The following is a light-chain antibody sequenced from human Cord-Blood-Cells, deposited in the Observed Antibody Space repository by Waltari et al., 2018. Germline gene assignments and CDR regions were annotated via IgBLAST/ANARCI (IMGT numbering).Light chain of an antibody. CDR3: SSYTSSSSYV. J-gene: IGLJ1*01. Sequence: QSALTQPASVSGSPGQSITISCNGTSRDVGGYNYLSWYQQHPGKAPKLMIYDVSNRPSGVSNRFSGSKSGNTASLTISGLQAEDEADYYCSSYTSSSSYVFGTGTKVTVL. CDR1: SRDVGGYNY. CDR2: DVS. V-gene: IGLV2-14*01.